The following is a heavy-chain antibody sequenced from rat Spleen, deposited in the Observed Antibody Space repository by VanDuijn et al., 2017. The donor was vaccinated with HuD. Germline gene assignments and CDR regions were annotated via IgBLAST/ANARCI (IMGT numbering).Heavy chain of an antibody. Sequence: EVQLVESDGGLVQPGRSLKLSCAASGFTFSDYYMAWVRQAPKKGLEWVASISYDGSNTYYRDSVKGRFTISRDNAKSTLYLQMNSMRSEDTATYYCARPDSSHIFAYWGQGTLVTVSS. CDR2: ISYDGSNT. V-gene: IGHV5-22*01. D-gene: IGHD1-2*01. CDR3: ARPDSSHIFAY. CDR1: GFTFSDYY. J-gene: IGHJ3*01.